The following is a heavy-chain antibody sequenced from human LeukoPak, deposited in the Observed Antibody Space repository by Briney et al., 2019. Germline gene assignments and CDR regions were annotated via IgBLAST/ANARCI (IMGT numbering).Heavy chain of an antibody. CDR3: ARGYSSGWNYFDY. D-gene: IGHD6-19*01. CDR2: IDANIGVT. Sequence: GASVKVSCKASGYTFTAYYIHWVRQAPGQGLEWMGRIDANIGVTNYAQRFQDRVTMTRDMSINTAYMELSRLRSDDTAVYYCARGYSSGWNYFDYWGQGTLVTVSP. V-gene: IGHV1-2*06. CDR1: GYTFTAYY. J-gene: IGHJ4*02.